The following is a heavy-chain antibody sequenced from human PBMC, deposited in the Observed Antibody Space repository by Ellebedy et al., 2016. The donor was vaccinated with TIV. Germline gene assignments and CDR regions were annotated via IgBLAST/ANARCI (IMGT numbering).Heavy chain of an antibody. CDR3: ARRGLTYYGSGSYFDY. J-gene: IGHJ4*02. CDR1: GYSFTSYW. D-gene: IGHD3-10*01. V-gene: IGHV5-51*01. CDR2: IYPGDSDT. Sequence: GESLKISCKGSGYSFTSYWIGWVRQMPGKGMEWMGIIYPGDSDTRYSPSFQGQVTISADKSISTAYLQWSSLKASDTAMYYCARRGLTYYGSGSYFDYWGQGTLVTVSS.